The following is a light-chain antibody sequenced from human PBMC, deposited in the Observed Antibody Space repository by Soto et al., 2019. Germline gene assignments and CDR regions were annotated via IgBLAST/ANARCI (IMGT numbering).Light chain of an antibody. CDR1: QSVSSTY. CDR2: GAS. Sequence: EIVLTQSPGTLSLSPGERATLSCRASQSVSSTYLAWYQQRPGQAPRLLIYGASSRVTGIPDRFSGSGSGTDFTLTISRLEPEDFAVYYCHQYSSSTKTFGQGTKVEI. V-gene: IGKV3-20*01. CDR3: HQYSSSTKT. J-gene: IGKJ1*01.